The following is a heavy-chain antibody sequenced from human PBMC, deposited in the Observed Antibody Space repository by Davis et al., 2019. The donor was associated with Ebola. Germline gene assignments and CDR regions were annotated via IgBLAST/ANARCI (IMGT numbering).Heavy chain of an antibody. V-gene: IGHV1-46*01. Sequence: AASVKVSCKASGYTFTSHYMHWVRQAPGQGLEWMGIINPSGGSTSYAQKFQGRVTMTRDTSTSTVYMELSSLRSEDTAVYYCVTDVWGTGKIAARPIDYWGQGTLVTVSS. CDR1: GYTFTSHY. CDR2: INPSGGST. J-gene: IGHJ4*02. D-gene: IGHD6-6*01. CDR3: VTDVWGTGKIAARPIDY.